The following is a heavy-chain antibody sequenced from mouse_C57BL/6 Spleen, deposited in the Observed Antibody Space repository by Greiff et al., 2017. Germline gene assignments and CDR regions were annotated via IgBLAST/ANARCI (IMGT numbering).Heavy chain of an antibody. J-gene: IGHJ2*01. Sequence: QVQLQQSGAELVRPGTSVKMSCKASGYTFTNYWIGWAKQRPGHGLEWIGDIYPGGGYTNYNEKFKGKATLTADKASRTAYMQFSSLTSEDSAIYYCARSELGRYFDYWGQGTTLTISS. CDR1: GYTFTNYW. CDR3: ARSELGRYFDY. D-gene: IGHD4-1*01. CDR2: IYPGGGYT. V-gene: IGHV1-63*01.